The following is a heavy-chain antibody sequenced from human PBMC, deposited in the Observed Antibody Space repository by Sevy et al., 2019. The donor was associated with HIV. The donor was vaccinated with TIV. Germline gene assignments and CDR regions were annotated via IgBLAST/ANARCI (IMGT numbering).Heavy chain of an antibody. D-gene: IGHD3-10*01. CDR3: ARGRFGQDDYYYGIDV. V-gene: IGHV1-8*01. CDR1: GYTFTSYD. CDR2: MNPNSGNT. Sequence: ASVKVSCKASGYTFTSYDINWVRQATGQGLEWMGWMNPNSGNTGYAQKFQGRVTMTRNTSISTAYMELSSLRSEDTAVYYCARGRFGQDDYYYGIDVWGQGTTVTVSS. J-gene: IGHJ6*02.